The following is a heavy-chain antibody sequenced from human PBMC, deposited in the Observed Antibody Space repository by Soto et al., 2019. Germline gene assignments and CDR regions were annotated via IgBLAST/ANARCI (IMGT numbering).Heavy chain of an antibody. Sequence: ASVKVSCKASGYTFTSYYMHWVRQAPGQGLEWMGIINPSGGSTSYAQKFPGRVTMTRDTSTSTVYMELSSLRSEDTAVYYCAREGSTMIVVVIDFVYGMDVWGQGTTVTVSS. CDR2: INPSGGST. J-gene: IGHJ6*02. V-gene: IGHV1-46*01. D-gene: IGHD3-22*01. CDR1: GYTFTSYY. CDR3: AREGSTMIVVVIDFVYGMDV.